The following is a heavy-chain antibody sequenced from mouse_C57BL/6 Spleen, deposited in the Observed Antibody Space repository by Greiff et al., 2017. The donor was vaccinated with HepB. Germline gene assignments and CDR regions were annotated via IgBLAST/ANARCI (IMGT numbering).Heavy chain of an antibody. D-gene: IGHD1-1*01. CDR3: GRGLLRRGAMDY. CDR1: GFSLTSYG. J-gene: IGHJ4*01. CDR2: IWSGGST. Sequence: QVQLKESGPGLVQPSQRLSITCTVSGFSLTSYGVHWVRQPPGKGLEWLGVIWSGGSTDYNAAFISRLSISKDNSKSQVFFKMNSLQADDTAIYYCGRGLLRRGAMDYWGQGTSVTVSS. V-gene: IGHV2-4*01.